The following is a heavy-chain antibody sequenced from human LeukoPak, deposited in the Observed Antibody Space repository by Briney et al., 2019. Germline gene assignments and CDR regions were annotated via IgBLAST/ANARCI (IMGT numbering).Heavy chain of an antibody. CDR3: ARGLSSGWSGRPYFDY. J-gene: IGHJ4*02. D-gene: IGHD6-19*01. CDR2: INHRGST. V-gene: IGHV4-34*01. CDR1: GGSFSGYY. Sequence: SETLSLTCAVYGGSFSGYYWSWIRQPPGKWLEWIGEINHRGSTNYNPSLKSRVHISVDTSKDQFSLKLSSVTAADTAVYYCARGLSSGWSGRPYFDYWGQGTLVTVSS.